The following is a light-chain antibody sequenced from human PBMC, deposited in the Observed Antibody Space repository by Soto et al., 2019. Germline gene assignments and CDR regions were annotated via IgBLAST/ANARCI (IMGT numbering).Light chain of an antibody. V-gene: IGKV3-15*01. J-gene: IGKJ4*01. CDR2: GSF. CDR1: QSVYSN. CDR3: QQFNQWPLT. Sequence: EIVMTQSPATLSVSPGERVTLSCRASQSVYSNLAWYQQKPGQAPRLLIHGSFTRATGIPARFSGSGSGTEFTRTISSRQSEDFAVYYCQQFNQWPLTFGGGTKVEIK.